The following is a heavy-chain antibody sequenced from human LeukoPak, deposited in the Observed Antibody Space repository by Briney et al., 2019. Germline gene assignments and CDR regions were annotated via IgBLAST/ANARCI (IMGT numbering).Heavy chain of an antibody. J-gene: IGHJ5*01. CDR2: VNPNSGDT. CDR3: ARASGSYWWFDS. V-gene: IGHV1-2*02. CDR1: GYTFTGYY. D-gene: IGHD1-26*01. Sequence: ASVKVSCEASGYTFTGYYLHWVRQAPGQGLEWMGCVNPNSGDTNYAQKFQGSVTMTRDTSISTVYTELSRLRSDDTAVYYCARASGSYWWFDSWGQGTLVTVSS.